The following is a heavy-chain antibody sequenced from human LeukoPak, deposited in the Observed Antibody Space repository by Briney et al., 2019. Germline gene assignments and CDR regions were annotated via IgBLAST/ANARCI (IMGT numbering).Heavy chain of an antibody. J-gene: IGHJ6*02. CDR2: ISYDGSNK. D-gene: IGHD5-18*01. CDR1: GFTFSSYS. V-gene: IGHV3-30*18. CDR3: AKEGNTAMVSYYYYYGMDV. Sequence: KPGGSLRLSCAASGFTFSSYSMNWVRQAPGKGLEWVAVISYDGSNKYYADSVKGRFTISRDNSKNTLYLQMNSLRAEDTAVYYCAKEGNTAMVSYYYYYGMDVWGQGTTVTVSS.